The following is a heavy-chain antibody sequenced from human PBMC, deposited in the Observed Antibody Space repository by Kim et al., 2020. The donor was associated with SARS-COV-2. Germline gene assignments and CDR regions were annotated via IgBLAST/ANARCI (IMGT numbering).Heavy chain of an antibody. D-gene: IGHD4-17*01. CDR2: IKQDGTQQ. J-gene: IGHJ6*02. V-gene: IGHV3-7*01. Sequence: GGSLRLSCAASGFTFSAYWMSWVRQPPGKGLEWVANIKQDGTQQSYVDSVKGRFTVSRDNAKNSLYLQMNNLRGEDTAVYYCAPDPLTTVASNRYSDVAVWGQGTTVIVSS. CDR1: GFTFSAYW. CDR3: APDPLTTVASNRYSDVAV.